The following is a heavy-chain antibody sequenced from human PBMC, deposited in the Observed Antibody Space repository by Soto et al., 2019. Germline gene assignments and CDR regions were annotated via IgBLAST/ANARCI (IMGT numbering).Heavy chain of an antibody. J-gene: IGHJ5*02. CDR3: ASKGPLWIAARLKAYNWFDP. D-gene: IGHD6-6*01. V-gene: IGHV4-34*01. CDR1: GGSFSGYY. Sequence: PSETLSLTCAVYGGSFSGYYWSWIRQPPGKGLEWIGEINHSGSTNYNPSLKSRVTISVDTSKNQFSLKLSSVTAADTAVYYCASKGPLWIAARLKAYNWFDPWGQGTLVTVSS. CDR2: INHSGST.